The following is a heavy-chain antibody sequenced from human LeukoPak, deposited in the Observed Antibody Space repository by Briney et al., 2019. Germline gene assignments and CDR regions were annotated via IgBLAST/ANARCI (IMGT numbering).Heavy chain of an antibody. CDR3: AREIYEYDTSGYLGF. Sequence: GGSLRLSCEASGFTFSNYWMRWVRQAPGKGLEWVANIKQDGSEEYYVDSVKGRFTISRDNAKNSLYLQMNSLRVGDTAVYYCAREIYEYDTSGYLGFWGQGTLVTVSS. J-gene: IGHJ4*02. CDR1: GFTFSNYW. D-gene: IGHD3-22*01. V-gene: IGHV3-7*01. CDR2: IKQDGSEE.